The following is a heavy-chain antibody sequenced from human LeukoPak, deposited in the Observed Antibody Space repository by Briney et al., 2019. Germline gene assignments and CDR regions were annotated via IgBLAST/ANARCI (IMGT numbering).Heavy chain of an antibody. CDR2: FDPEDGET. D-gene: IGHD3-10*01. CDR3: ATDYYGSGLEKYYFDY. Sequence: ASVEVSCKVSGYTRTELSMHWVRQAPGKGLEWMGGFDPEDGETIYAQKFQGRVTMTEDTSTDTAYMELSSLRSEDTAVYYCATDYYGSGLEKYYFDYWGQGTLVTVSS. J-gene: IGHJ4*02. V-gene: IGHV1-24*01. CDR1: GYTRTELS.